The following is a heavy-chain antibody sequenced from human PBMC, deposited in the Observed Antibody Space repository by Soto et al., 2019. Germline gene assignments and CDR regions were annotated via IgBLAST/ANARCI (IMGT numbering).Heavy chain of an antibody. V-gene: IGHV3-30-3*01. D-gene: IGHD5-18*01. Sequence: GGSLRLSCAASGFTFSSYAMHWVRQAPGKGLEWVAVISYDGSNKYYADSVKGRFTISRDNSKNTLYLQMNSLRAEDTAVYYCAREVDTAMGILTNWGQGTLVTVSS. CDR3: AREVDTAMGILTN. J-gene: IGHJ4*02. CDR1: GFTFSSYA. CDR2: ISYDGSNK.